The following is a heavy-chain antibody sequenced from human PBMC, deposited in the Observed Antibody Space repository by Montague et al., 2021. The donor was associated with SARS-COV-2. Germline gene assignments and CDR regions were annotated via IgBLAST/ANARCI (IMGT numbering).Heavy chain of an antibody. CDR2: IYDSGST. J-gene: IGHJ3*02. CDR3: ARRGRKLLPVATTIGGFDI. V-gene: IGHV4-39*02. D-gene: IGHD5-12*01. Sequence: SETLSLTCTVSGGSISSSNYYWDWIRQPPGKGLEWIGSIYDSGSTYYNPSLKSRVTISVDTSKNHFSLKLSSVTAADTAVHYYARRGRKLLPVATTIGGFDIWGQGTMATVSS. CDR1: GGSISSSNYY.